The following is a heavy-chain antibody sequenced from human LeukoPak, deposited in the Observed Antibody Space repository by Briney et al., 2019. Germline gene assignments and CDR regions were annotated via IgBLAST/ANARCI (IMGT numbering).Heavy chain of an antibody. Sequence: SETLSLTCTVSGYSISSGYYWGWIRQPPGKGLEWIGSIYHSGSTYYNPSLKSRVTISVDTSKNQLSLKLSSVTAADTAVYYCARDFWSGYYAWFDPWGQGTLVTVSS. CDR3: ARDFWSGYYAWFDP. D-gene: IGHD3-3*01. V-gene: IGHV4-38-2*02. J-gene: IGHJ5*02. CDR1: GYSISSGYY. CDR2: IYHSGST.